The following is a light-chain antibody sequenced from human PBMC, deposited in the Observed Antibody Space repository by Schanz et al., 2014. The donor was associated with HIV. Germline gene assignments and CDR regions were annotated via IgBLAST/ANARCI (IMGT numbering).Light chain of an antibody. J-gene: IGKJ1*01. CDR3: QQYNSYQ. Sequence: DIQLTQSPSSLSASVGDRVTITCRASQGMSNDLAWYQQKPGKVPKLLIYAASTLQSGVPSRFSGSGSGTDFTLTISSLQPEDVATYYCQQYNSYQFGQGTKVEIK. CDR1: QGMSND. V-gene: IGKV1-27*01. CDR2: AAS.